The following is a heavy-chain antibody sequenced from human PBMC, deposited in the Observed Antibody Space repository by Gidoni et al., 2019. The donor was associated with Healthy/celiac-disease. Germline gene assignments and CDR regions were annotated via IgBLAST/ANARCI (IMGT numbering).Heavy chain of an antibody. D-gene: IGHD4-17*01. Sequence: EGQLVASGGGVVQPGGSLRHSCADSGCTVRNHHMNWVRQAPGKGLAWVSVIYSGGSTYYADSVKGRFTISIDNSNITLYLQMNSLRAEDTAVYYCARNQRTTVVTPGYYGMDVWGQGTTVTVSS. CDR2: IYSGGST. CDR1: GCTVRNHH. CDR3: ARNQRTTVVTPGYYGMDV. J-gene: IGHJ6*02. V-gene: IGHV3-66*02.